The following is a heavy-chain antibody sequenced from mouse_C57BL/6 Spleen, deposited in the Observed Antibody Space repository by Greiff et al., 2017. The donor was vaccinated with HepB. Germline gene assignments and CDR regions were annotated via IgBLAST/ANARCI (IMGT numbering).Heavy chain of an antibody. CDR2: INPYNGGT. Sequence: VQLQQSGPVLVKPGASVKMSCKASGYTFTDYYMNWVRQSHGKSLEWIGVINPYNGGTSYNQKFKGKATLTVDKSSSTAYMELNSLTSEDSAVYYCARSYSNYVDYAMDYWGQGTSVTVSS. V-gene: IGHV1-19*01. J-gene: IGHJ4*01. CDR3: ARSYSNYVDYAMDY. CDR1: GYTFTDYY. D-gene: IGHD2-5*01.